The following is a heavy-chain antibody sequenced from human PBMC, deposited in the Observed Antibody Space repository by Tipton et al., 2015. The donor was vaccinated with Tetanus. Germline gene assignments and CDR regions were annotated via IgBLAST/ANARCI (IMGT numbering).Heavy chain of an antibody. Sequence: SLRLSCAASGFTFSSYSMNWVRQAPGKGLEWVSSITGSSNSIYYADSVKGRFTISRDSANNSLYLQMNSLRAEDAAVYYCARPIVGARYYFDDWGQGTLVPVSS. CDR2: ITGSSNSI. J-gene: IGHJ4*02. CDR3: ARPIVGARYYFDD. V-gene: IGHV3-21*01. D-gene: IGHD1-26*01. CDR1: GFTFSSYS.